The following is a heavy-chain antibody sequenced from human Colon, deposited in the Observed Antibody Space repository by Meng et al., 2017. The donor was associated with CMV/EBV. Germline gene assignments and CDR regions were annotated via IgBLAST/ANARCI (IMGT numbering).Heavy chain of an antibody. CDR1: GFTFSSYA. V-gene: IGHV3-23*01. J-gene: IGHJ4*02. Sequence: GESLKISCAASGFTFSSYAMSWVRQAPGKGLEWVSTITGSGGSTYYADSVKGRFTLSRDNSKNTLYLQMNSLRVEDTAVYYCAKGRGSSTSSYGYWGQGTLVTVSS. CDR2: ITGSGGST. CDR3: AKGRGSSTSSYGY. D-gene: IGHD2-2*01.